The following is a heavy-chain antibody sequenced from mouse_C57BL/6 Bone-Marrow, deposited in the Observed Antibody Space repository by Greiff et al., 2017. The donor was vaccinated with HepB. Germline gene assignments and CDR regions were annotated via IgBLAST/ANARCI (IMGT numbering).Heavy chain of an antibody. J-gene: IGHJ3*01. CDR3: ATGGGYCDGSGKAD. D-gene: IGHD1-1*02. Sequence: QVQLQQPGTELVKPGASVKLSCKASGYTFTSYWMHWVKQRPGQGLEWIGDINPRSGGTNYNEKFKSKATLTVDTSSSTAYMQLSSLTSEDSAVYYCATGGGYCDGSGKADWGPGTPVTV. V-gene: IGHV1-53*01. CDR2: INPRSGGT. CDR1: GYTFTSYW.